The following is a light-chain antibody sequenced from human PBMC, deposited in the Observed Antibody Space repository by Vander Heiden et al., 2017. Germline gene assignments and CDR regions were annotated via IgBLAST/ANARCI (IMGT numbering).Light chain of an antibody. CDR2: AAS. V-gene: IGKV1-39*01. CDR3: QQSYSTPG. J-gene: IGKJ3*01. CDR1: QSISSY. Sequence: DILMTQSPSSLSASVGDRVTITCRASQSISSYLNWYQQKPGKAPKLLIYAASSLQSVVPSRFSGSGSGTDFTLIISSLQSEDSATYYCQQSYSTPGFGPGTKVDIK.